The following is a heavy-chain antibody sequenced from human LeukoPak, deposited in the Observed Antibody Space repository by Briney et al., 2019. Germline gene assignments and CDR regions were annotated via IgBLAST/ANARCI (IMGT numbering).Heavy chain of an antibody. Sequence: GASVKVSCKASGYTFTSYYMHWVRQAPGQGLEWMGIINPSGGSTSYAQRFQGRVTMTRDTSTSTVYMELSSLRSEDTAVYYCARDLTDDSSGYYRAVGYWGQGTLVTVSS. J-gene: IGHJ4*02. D-gene: IGHD3-22*01. CDR1: GYTFTSYY. V-gene: IGHV1-46*01. CDR3: ARDLTDDSSGYYRAVGY. CDR2: INPSGGST.